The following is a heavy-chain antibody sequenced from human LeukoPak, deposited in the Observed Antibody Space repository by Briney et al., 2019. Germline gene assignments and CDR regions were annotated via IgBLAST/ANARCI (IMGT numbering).Heavy chain of an antibody. CDR2: IKFDGSEK. CDR1: GFTFSNYW. Sequence: GGSLRLSCAASGFTFSNYWMSWVRQAPGKGLEWVANIKFDGSEKFYVDSVKGRFTISRDNAKNSLYLQMNSLRAEDTSMYFCARLSYWVFEIWGQGTMVTVSS. D-gene: IGHD2-21*01. V-gene: IGHV3-7*01. CDR3: ARLSYWVFEI. J-gene: IGHJ3*02.